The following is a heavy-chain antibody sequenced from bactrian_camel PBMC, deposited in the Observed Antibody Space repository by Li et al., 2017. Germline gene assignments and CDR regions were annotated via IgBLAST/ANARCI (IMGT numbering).Heavy chain of an antibody. V-gene: IGHV3S53*01. D-gene: IGHD5*01. CDR1: GNTYSTDC. Sequence: HVQLVESGGMSVQAGGSLRLSCAASTSGNTYSTDCMAWFRQAPGKEREGVAAIDSDGTTSYADSVKGRFTISKDNAKNTLYLQMNSLKPEDTAMYYCAADECPDGLGIYITYDYNYWGQGTQVTVS. J-gene: IGHJ4*01. CDR2: IDSDGTT. CDR3: AADECPDGLGIYITYDYNY.